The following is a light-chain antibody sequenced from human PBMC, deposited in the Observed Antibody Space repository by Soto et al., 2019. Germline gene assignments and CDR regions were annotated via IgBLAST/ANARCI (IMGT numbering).Light chain of an antibody. CDR2: LGS. J-gene: IGKJ2*01. Sequence: DVVMTQSPLSLPVTLGQPASISCRSNQRLLHSNGNTFLDWYLQKPGQSPQLLIYLGSNRASGVPDRVSGSEAGTDFTLKISRVEAEDVGVYYCMQALQTPYTFGQGTKVDIK. V-gene: IGKV2-28*01. CDR3: MQALQTPYT. CDR1: QRLLHSNGNTF.